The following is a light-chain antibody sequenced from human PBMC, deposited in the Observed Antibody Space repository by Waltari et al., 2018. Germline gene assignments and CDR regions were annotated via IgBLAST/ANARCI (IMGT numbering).Light chain of an antibody. CDR1: NIGSYS. CDR2: YGS. Sequence: SYVLTQPPSVSVAPGEAASITCGGGNIGSYSVHWYQQKPGQAPVLVIFYGSDRPSGIPARFSGSNSGNTATLTITSVEAGDEARYYCQVWHADIDPGVFGTGTEVTVL. CDR3: QVWHADIDPGV. V-gene: IGLV3-21*04. J-gene: IGLJ1*01.